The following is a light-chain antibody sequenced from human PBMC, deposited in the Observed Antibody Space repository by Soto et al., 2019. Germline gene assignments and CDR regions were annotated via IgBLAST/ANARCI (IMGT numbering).Light chain of an antibody. CDR2: KAS. CDR1: QSISSW. V-gene: IGKV1-5*03. J-gene: IGKJ1*01. CDR3: QQYNSLWT. Sequence: DIQMTQSPSTLSASVGDRVTITCRASQSISSWLAWYQQKPVKAPKLLIYKASSLESGVPSRFSGIGSGTEFTLTSSSRQPDDFSTYYCQQYNSLWTFGQGTKVEI.